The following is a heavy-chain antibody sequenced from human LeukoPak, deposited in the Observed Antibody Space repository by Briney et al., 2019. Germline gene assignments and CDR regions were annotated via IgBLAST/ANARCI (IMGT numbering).Heavy chain of an antibody. Sequence: GGSLRLSCAASGFTFSSYAMSWVRQAPGKGLEWVSAISGSGGSTYYADSVKGRFTISRDNSKNTLYLQMNGLRAEDTAVYYCAKDRAGRDDYGDSRNDYWGQGTLVTVSS. CDR3: AKDRAGRDDYGDSRNDY. CDR1: GFTFSSYA. J-gene: IGHJ4*02. V-gene: IGHV3-23*01. CDR2: ISGSGGST. D-gene: IGHD4-17*01.